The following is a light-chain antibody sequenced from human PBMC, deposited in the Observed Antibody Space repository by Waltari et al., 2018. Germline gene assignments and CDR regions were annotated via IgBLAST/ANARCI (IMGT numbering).Light chain of an antibody. CDR2: AAS. V-gene: IGKV1-39*01. CDR1: QSISSH. Sequence: DIQMAQSPSSLSASVGDRITITCRASQSISSHLNWYQHKSGKAPKLLIYAASSLQSGVPSRVSGSGSGTDFTLTISSLQPEDFATYYCQQSYSAPHFGPGTKVDIK. J-gene: IGKJ3*01. CDR3: QQSYSAPH.